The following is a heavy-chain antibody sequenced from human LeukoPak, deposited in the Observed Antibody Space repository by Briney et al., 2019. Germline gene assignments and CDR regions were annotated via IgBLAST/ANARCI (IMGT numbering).Heavy chain of an antibody. CDR1: GFTFSSFG. CDR2: ISYDGSNK. Sequence: PGGSLRLSCAASGFTFSSFGMHWVRQAPGKGLEWVAVISYDGSNKYYADSVKGRFTISRDNSKNTLYLQMNSLRAEDTAVYYCAAKGAGTPPYWGQGTLVTVSS. J-gene: IGHJ4*02. D-gene: IGHD1-7*01. CDR3: AAKGAGTPPY. V-gene: IGHV3-30*03.